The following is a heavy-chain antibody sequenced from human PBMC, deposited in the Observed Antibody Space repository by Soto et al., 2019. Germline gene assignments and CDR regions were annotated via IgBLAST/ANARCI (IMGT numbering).Heavy chain of an antibody. CDR2: IIPIFGTA. J-gene: IGHJ4*02. CDR3: AREHYDILYFRNYFDY. D-gene: IGHD3-9*01. Sequence: GASVKVSCKASGGTFSSYAISWVRQAPGQGLEWMGGIIPIFGTANYAQKFQGRVTITADESTSTAYMGLSSLRSEDTAVYYCAREHYDILYFRNYFDYWGQGTLVT. V-gene: IGHV1-69*13. CDR1: GGTFSSYA.